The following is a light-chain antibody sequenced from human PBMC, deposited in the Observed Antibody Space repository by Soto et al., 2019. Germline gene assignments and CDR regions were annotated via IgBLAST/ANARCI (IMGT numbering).Light chain of an antibody. Sequence: EIVMTQSPATLSVSPGERATLSCGASQSVSTDLAWYQQKPGQAPRRLIYGASTRAAGIPARFRGSGSGTEFTLTINSLQSEDLSVYYCHQYNDWPRFTFGPGTKVEIK. CDR2: GAS. J-gene: IGKJ3*01. CDR1: QSVSTD. CDR3: HQYNDWPRFT. V-gene: IGKV3-15*01.